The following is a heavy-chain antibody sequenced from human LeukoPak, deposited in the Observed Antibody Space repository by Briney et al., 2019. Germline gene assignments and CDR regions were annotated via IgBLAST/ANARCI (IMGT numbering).Heavy chain of an antibody. V-gene: IGHV3-30*02. J-gene: IGHJ4*02. Sequence: GGSLRLSCAASGFTFSSYGMHWVRQAPGKGLEWVAFIRYDGSNKYYADSVKGRFTISRDNSKNTLYLQMNSLRAEDTAVFYCAKASNWDYYFDYWGQGTLVTVSS. D-gene: IGHD7-27*01. CDR3: AKASNWDYYFDY. CDR2: IRYDGSNK. CDR1: GFTFSSYG.